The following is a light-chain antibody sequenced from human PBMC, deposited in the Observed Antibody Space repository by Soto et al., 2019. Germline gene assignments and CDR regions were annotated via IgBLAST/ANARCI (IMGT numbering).Light chain of an antibody. CDR3: QLYNDWPPLT. CDR1: QSVNSN. V-gene: IGKV3-15*01. Sequence: EIVMTQSPVTLSVSPGERATLSCRASQSVNSNLAWYQQKPGQAPRLLVYGATTRATGIPARFSGSGSGTEFTLTISSLQSVDFAVYYCQLYNDWPPLTFGGGTKVEIK. CDR2: GAT. J-gene: IGKJ4*01.